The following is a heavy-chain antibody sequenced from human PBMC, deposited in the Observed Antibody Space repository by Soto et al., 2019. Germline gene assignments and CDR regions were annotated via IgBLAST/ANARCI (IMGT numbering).Heavy chain of an antibody. CDR2: INHSGST. Sequence: QVQLQQWGAGLLKPSETLSLTCAVYGGSFSGYYWSWIRQPPGKGLEWIGEINHSGSTNYNPSLKSRVTISVDTSKNQFALKLSSVTAADTAVYYCARDKDIVATIFSSAYHYYMDVWGKGTTVTVSS. D-gene: IGHD5-12*01. CDR1: GGSFSGYY. V-gene: IGHV4-34*01. CDR3: ARDKDIVATIFSSAYHYYMDV. J-gene: IGHJ6*03.